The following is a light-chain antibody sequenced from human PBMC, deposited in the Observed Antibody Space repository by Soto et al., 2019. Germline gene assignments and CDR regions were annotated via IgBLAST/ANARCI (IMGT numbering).Light chain of an antibody. CDR1: SSDVGAYTY. Sequence: QSVLTQPPSASGSPVQSVTISCIGTSSDVGAYTYVSWYQQHPGKAPKLMIYEVNKRPSGVPDRFSGSKSGNTASLTVSGLQAEDEADYYCSSYGGNNNVVFGGGTKLTVL. J-gene: IGLJ2*01. V-gene: IGLV2-8*01. CDR2: EVN. CDR3: SSYGGNNNVV.